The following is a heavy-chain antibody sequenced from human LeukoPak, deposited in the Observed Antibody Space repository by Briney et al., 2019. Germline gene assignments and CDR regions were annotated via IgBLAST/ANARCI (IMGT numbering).Heavy chain of an antibody. Sequence: GGSLRLSCVASGFTFSSYWMHWVRQVPGKGLVWDSRINGDGSGTNYADSVKGRFTISRDNAKNTLYLQMNSLRDEDTAVYYCARGYSTSWVNWFDPWGQGTLVTVSS. J-gene: IGHJ5*02. V-gene: IGHV3-74*01. CDR3: ARGYSTSWVNWFDP. CDR1: GFTFSSYW. CDR2: INGDGSGT. D-gene: IGHD6-13*01.